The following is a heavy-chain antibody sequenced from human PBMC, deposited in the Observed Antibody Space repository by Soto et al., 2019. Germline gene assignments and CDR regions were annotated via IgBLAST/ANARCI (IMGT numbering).Heavy chain of an antibody. J-gene: IGHJ4*02. CDR1: GYTLTELS. D-gene: IGHD4-17*01. Sequence: ASVKVSCKVSGYTLTELSMHWVRQAPGKGLEWMGGFDPEDGETIYAQKFQGRVTMTEDTSTDTAYMELSSLRSEDTAVYYCATDPGTTVTLDYWGQGTLVTVS. CDR2: FDPEDGET. V-gene: IGHV1-24*01. CDR3: ATDPGTTVTLDY.